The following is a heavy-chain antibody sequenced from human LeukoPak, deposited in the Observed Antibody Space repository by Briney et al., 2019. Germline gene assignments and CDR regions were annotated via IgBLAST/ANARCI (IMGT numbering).Heavy chain of an antibody. CDR3: ASSSSTSCMDV. Sequence: SETLSLTCTVSGCAIRSSSYYWGWIRQPPGKGLEWIGSIYYSGSTYYNPSLKSRVTISVDTSKNQFSLKLSSVTAADTAVYYCASSSSTSCMDVWGQGTTVTVSS. J-gene: IGHJ6*02. CDR1: GCAIRSSSYY. V-gene: IGHV4-39*01. CDR2: IYYSGST. D-gene: IGHD2-2*01.